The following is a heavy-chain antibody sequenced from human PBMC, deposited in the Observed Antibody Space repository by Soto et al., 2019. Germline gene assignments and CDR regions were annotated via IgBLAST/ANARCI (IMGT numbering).Heavy chain of an antibody. D-gene: IGHD6-25*01. J-gene: IGHJ3*02. V-gene: IGHV1-69*13. Sequence: SVKVSCKASGGTFSSYAISWVRQAPGQGLEWMGGIIPIFGTANYAQKFQGRVTITADESTSTAYMELSSLRSEDTAVYYCAERTDSRAGDAFDIWGQGTMVTVSS. CDR1: GGTFSSYA. CDR2: IIPIFGTA. CDR3: AERTDSRAGDAFDI.